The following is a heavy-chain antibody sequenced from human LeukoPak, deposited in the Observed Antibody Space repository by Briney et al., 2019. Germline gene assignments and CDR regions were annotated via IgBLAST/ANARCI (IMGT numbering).Heavy chain of an antibody. V-gene: IGHV3-73*01. CDR3: TRLVVGATMGDDY. D-gene: IGHD1-26*01. CDR1: GLTFSGSA. J-gene: IGHJ4*02. CDR2: IRSKANSYAT. Sequence: GGSLRLSCAASGLTFSGSAMHWVRQASGKGLEWVGRIRSKANSYATAYAASVKGRFTISRGDSKNTAYLQMNSLKTEDTAAYYCTRLVVGATMGDDYWGQGTLVTVSS.